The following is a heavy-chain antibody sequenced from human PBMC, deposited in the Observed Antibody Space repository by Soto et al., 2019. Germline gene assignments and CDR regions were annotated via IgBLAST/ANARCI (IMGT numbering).Heavy chain of an antibody. V-gene: IGHV3-30-3*01. J-gene: IGHJ4*02. Sequence: GGSLRLSCAASGFIFSDYSMHWVRQAPGKGLEWVAVIPYDGSNKHYADSVEGRFTVSRDNSRNTLYLQISSLRAEDTAVYYCARSAGYYFDSPDYWGQGTPVTVSS. D-gene: IGHD3-22*01. CDR1: GFIFSDYS. CDR2: IPYDGSNK. CDR3: ARSAGYYFDSPDY.